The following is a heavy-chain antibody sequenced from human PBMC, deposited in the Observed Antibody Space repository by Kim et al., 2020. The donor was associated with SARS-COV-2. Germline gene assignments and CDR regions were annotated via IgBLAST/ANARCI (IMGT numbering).Heavy chain of an antibody. D-gene: IGHD5-18*01. V-gene: IGHV3-33*01. J-gene: IGHJ4*02. CDR1: GFTFSSYG. CDR2: IWYDGSNK. CDR3: ARDEVYSYGYLVY. Sequence: GGSLRLSCAASGFTFSSYGMHWVRQAPGKGLEWVAVIWYDGSNKYYADSVKGRFTISRDNSKNTLYLQMNSLRAEDTAVYYCARDEVYSYGYLVYWGQGTLVTVSS.